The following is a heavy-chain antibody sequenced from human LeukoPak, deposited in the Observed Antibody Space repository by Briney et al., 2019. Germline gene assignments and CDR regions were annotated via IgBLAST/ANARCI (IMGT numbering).Heavy chain of an antibody. D-gene: IGHD3-3*01. CDR3: ARGPQRITIFGVVTQRPAEVWYFDL. V-gene: IGHV3-74*01. CDR1: RFTFRSYR. CDR2: INSDESSI. Sequence: GGPVTLSCAPWRFTFRSYRMHWPRHARGKALVGVSSINSDESSIRYADSVTGRFTISQVNAKNMLYLQMNSLRAEDTAVYYCARGPQRITIFGVVTQRPAEVWYFDLWGRGTLVTVSS. J-gene: IGHJ2*01.